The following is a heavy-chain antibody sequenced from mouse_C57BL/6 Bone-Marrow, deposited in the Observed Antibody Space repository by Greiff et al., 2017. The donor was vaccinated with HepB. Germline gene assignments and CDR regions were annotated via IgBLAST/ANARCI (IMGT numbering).Heavy chain of an antibody. V-gene: IGHV5-15*04. J-gene: IGHJ3*01. Sequence: EVMLVESGGGLVQPGGSLKLSCAASGFTFSDYGMAWVRQAPREGPEWVAFISNLAYSIYYADTVTGRFTISRENAKNTLYLEMSSLRSEDTAMYYCARLDGYYVAWFSYWGQGTLVTVAA. CDR3: ARLDGYYVAWFSY. D-gene: IGHD2-3*01. CDR2: ISNLAYSI. CDR1: GFTFSDYG.